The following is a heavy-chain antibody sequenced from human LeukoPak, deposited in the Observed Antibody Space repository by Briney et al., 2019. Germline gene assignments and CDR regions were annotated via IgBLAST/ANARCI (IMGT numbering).Heavy chain of an antibody. V-gene: IGHV3-73*01. CDR1: GFTFGGSA. J-gene: IGHJ3*02. D-gene: IGHD3-22*01. CDR2: IRSKANSYAT. Sequence: GGSLRLSCAASGFTFGGSAMHWVRQASGKGLEWVGRIRSKANSYATAYAASVKGRFTISRDDSKNTAYLQMNSLKTEDTAVYYCARDSYLNHAFDIWGQGTMVTVSS. CDR3: ARDSYLNHAFDI.